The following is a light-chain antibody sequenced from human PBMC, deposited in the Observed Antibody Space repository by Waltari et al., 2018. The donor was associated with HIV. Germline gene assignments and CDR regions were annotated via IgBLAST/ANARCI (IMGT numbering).Light chain of an antibody. V-gene: IGKV1-NL1*01. CDR1: QDISNS. CDR3: QQYYGVPLT. Sequence: DIQMTQSPSSLSASIGDTVTIPCRASQDISNSVSWFQLQPGKAPRLLVHGAFILQRGVPSRFSGSGSGTDYTLTITGLQAEDFATYFCQQYYGVPLTCGGGTRVDI. J-gene: IGKJ4*01. CDR2: GAF.